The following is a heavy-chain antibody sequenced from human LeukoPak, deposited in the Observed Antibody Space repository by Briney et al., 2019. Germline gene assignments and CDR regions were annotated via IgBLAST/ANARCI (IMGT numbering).Heavy chain of an antibody. Sequence: ASVKVSCKASGYTFSSFDINWLRQATGQGLEWMGWINPNSDNTGYAQKFQGRVTMTRDTSANTAYMELSSLTSEDTAVYHCAVRGRNYIYDFWGQGTLVIVSS. V-gene: IGHV1-8*01. J-gene: IGHJ4*02. D-gene: IGHD3-3*01. CDR3: AVRGRNYIYDF. CDR2: INPNSDNT. CDR1: GYTFSSFD.